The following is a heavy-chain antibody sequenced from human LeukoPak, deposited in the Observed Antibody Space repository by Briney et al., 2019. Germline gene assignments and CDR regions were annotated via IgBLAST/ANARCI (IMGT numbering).Heavy chain of an antibody. D-gene: IGHD3-16*02. CDR2: ISSSSSYI. CDR3: ARGSGELPLYPSYFDY. J-gene: IGHJ4*02. Sequence: LGGSLRLSCAASGFTFSIYSMNWVRQPPGKGLEWASSISSSSSYICYADSVKGRFTISRDNAKNSLYLQMNSLRAEDTAVYYCARGSGELPLYPSYFDYWGQGTLVTVSS. CDR1: GFTFSIYS. V-gene: IGHV3-21*01.